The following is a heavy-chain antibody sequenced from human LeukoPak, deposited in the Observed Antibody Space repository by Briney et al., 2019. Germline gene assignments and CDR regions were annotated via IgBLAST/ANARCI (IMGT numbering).Heavy chain of an antibody. CDR1: GGSISSSSYY. J-gene: IGHJ4*02. V-gene: IGHV4-39*07. D-gene: IGHD3-3*01. CDR2: IYYSGST. Sequence: SETLSLTCTVSGGSISSSSYYWGWIRQPPGKGLEWIGSIYYSGSTYYNPSLKSRVTISVDTSKNQFSLKLSSVTAADMAVYYCARAPYYDFWSGDFMYFDYWGQGTLVTVSS. CDR3: ARAPYYDFWSGDFMYFDY.